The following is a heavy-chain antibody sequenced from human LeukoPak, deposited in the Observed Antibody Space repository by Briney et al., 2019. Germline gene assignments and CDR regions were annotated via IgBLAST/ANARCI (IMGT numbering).Heavy chain of an antibody. J-gene: IGHJ3*02. V-gene: IGHV1-8*01. CDR3: ARTSQELRDAFDI. D-gene: IGHD1-26*01. CDR1: GYTFTSYD. Sequence: GASVKVSCKASGYTFTSYDINWVRQATGQGLEWMGWMNPNSGNTGYAQKFQGRVTMTRNTSISTAYMELSSLRSEGTAVYYFARTSQELRDAFDIWGQGTMVTVSS. CDR2: MNPNSGNT.